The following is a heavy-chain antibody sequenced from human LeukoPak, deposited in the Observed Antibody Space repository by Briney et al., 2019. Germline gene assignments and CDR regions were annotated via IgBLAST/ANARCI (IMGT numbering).Heavy chain of an antibody. D-gene: IGHD3-10*01. J-gene: IGHJ1*01. V-gene: IGHV1-8*01. Sequence: ASVKVSCKASGYTFTSYDINWVRQATGQGLEWMGWMNPNSGSTGYAQKFQGRVTMTRNTSISTAYMELSSLRSEDTAVYYCARGNRGLWFGELLYYHYFQHWGQGTLVTVSS. CDR3: ARGNRGLWFGELLYYHYFQH. CDR1: GYTFTSYD. CDR2: MNPNSGST.